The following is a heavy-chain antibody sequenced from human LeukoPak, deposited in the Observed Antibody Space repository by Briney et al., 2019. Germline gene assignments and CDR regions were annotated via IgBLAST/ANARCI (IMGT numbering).Heavy chain of an antibody. CDR1: GYSISSGYY. CDR2: IYYGGST. Sequence: SETLSLTCTVSGYSISSGYYWGWIRQPPGKGLEWIGSIYYGGSTNYNPSLKSRVTISVDTSKNQFSLKLSSVTAADTAVYYCARHFTMVRGVISPFDPWGQGTLVTVSS. J-gene: IGHJ5*02. D-gene: IGHD3-10*01. CDR3: ARHFTMVRGVISPFDP. V-gene: IGHV4-38-2*02.